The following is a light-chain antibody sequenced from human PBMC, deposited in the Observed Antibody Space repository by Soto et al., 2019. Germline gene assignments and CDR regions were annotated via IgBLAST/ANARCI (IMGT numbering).Light chain of an antibody. CDR2: GAS. J-gene: IGKJ2*01. CDR1: QSMSTN. Sequence: EVVMTQSPATLSVSPGERATLSCRASQSMSTNLAWYQQKPGQAPRLLIYGASTRATGIPARFSGSGSGTEFTLTISSLQSEDFAVYYCQQYHNLPPYTFGQGTKLEIK. CDR3: QQYHNLPPYT. V-gene: IGKV3-15*01.